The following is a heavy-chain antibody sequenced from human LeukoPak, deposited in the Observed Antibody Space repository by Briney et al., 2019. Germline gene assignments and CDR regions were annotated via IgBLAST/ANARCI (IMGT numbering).Heavy chain of an antibody. CDR3: ARDRGSAAKIPFNY. CDR2: IYHSGST. V-gene: IGHV4-59*12. J-gene: IGHJ4*02. CDR1: GGSISSYY. D-gene: IGHD6-13*01. Sequence: PSETLSLTCTVSGGSISSYYWSWIRQPPGKGLEWIGEIYHSGSTNYNPSLKSRVTISVDKSKNQFSLKLSSVTAADTAVYYCARDRGSAAKIPFNYWGQGTLVTVSS.